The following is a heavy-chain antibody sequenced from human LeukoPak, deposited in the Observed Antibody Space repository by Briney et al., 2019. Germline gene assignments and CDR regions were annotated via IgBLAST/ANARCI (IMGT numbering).Heavy chain of an antibody. CDR3: ARASEDYHYYYMDV. J-gene: IGHJ6*03. CDR1: GGSISSGSYY. D-gene: IGHD1-14*01. CDR2: IYTSGST. Sequence: SETLSLTCTVSGGSISSGSYYWSWIRQPAGKGLEWIGRIYTSGSTNYNPSLKSRVTISVDTSKNQFSLKLSSVTAADTAVYYCARASEDYHYYYMDVWGKGTTVTISS. V-gene: IGHV4-61*02.